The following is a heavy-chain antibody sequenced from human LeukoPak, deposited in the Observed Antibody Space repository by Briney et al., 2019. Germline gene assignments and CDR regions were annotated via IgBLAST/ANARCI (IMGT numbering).Heavy chain of an antibody. V-gene: IGHV4-39*07. J-gene: IGHJ6*03. D-gene: IGHD6-6*01. CDR1: GGSISSSSYY. Sequence: SETLSLTCTVFGGSISSSSYYWAWIRQAPGKGLTWIGTTYYTGNTYYSPYLRSRVTISVDTSKNQFSLRLSSVTAADTAVYYCARDWGVSARPGYMDVWGKGTTVTVSS. CDR3: ARDWGVSARPGYMDV. CDR2: TYYTGNT.